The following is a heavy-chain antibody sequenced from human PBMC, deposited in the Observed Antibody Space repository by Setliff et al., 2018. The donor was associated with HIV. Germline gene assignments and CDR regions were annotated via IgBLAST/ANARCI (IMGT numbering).Heavy chain of an antibody. J-gene: IGHJ3*02. Sequence: AGGSLRLSCTGSGFTFSDYNMNWVRQTPGKGLEWISYISGTTNTIYYADSVKGRFTISRDNSKNSLYLQMSSLRDEDTAVYYCARDFRIIVPDVFDIWGRGTMVTVSS. D-gene: IGHD2-15*01. CDR2: ISGTTNTI. CDR1: GFTFSDYN. V-gene: IGHV3-48*02. CDR3: ARDFRIIVPDVFDI.